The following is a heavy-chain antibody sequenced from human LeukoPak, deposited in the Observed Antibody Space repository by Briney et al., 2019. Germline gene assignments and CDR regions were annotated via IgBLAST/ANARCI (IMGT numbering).Heavy chain of an antibody. V-gene: IGHV1-18*01. CDR2: ISAYNGNT. J-gene: IGHJ6*03. D-gene: IGHD2-2*01. Sequence: ASVKVSCKASGYTFTSYGISWVRQAPGQGLEWMGWISAYNGNTNYAQKFQGRVTITADKSTSTAYMELRSLRSEDTAVYYCASRAAYCSSTSCPRGSSYYYYHMDVWGKGTTVTVSS. CDR3: ASRAAYCSSTSCPRGSSYYYYHMDV. CDR1: GYTFTSYG.